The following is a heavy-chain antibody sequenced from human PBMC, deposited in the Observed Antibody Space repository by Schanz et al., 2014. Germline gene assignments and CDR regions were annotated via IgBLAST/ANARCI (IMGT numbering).Heavy chain of an antibody. CDR2: ISSDGSKK. V-gene: IGHV3-30*18. Sequence: QAQLVESGGGVVQPGRSLRLSCAASGFNFANHAIHWVRQGQGNGLQWVAVISSDGSKKLYADSVKARFTISRDNSKNSVSLQMDSLRPEDTAVYFCAKDLHSNSGNYYAYYFDSWGPGALVTVSS. CDR3: AKDLHSNSGNYYAYYFDS. D-gene: IGHD3-10*01. J-gene: IGHJ4*02. CDR1: GFNFANHA.